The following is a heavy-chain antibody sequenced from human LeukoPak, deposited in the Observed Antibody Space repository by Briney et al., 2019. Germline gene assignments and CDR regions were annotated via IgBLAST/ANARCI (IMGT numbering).Heavy chain of an antibody. V-gene: IGHV3-23*01. J-gene: IGHJ4*02. CDR2: VSSIGISS. CDR1: GFTFSNYA. Sequence: GGSLRLSCTASGFTFSNYAITWVRQAPGKGLEWVSSVSSIGISSYYADSVKGRFTISRDNSQNTLYLQMNSLRAEDTAVYYCAKEIKPRLRGPFDYWGQGTLVTVSS. D-gene: IGHD4-17*01. CDR3: AKEIKPRLRGPFDY.